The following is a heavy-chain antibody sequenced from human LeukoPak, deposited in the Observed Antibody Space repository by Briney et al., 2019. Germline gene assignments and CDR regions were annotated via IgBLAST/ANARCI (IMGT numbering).Heavy chain of an antibody. CDR2: ITGSDGST. D-gene: IGHD6-19*01. V-gene: IGHV3-23*01. Sequence: GGSLRLSCAASGFAFSSYAMTWVRQAPGKGLEWVSSITGSDGSTYYADSVKGRFTISRDNSKSTVYLEMNSLKAEDTAVYYCAKGGSSGDYWGQGTLVTVSS. CDR3: AKGGSSGDY. J-gene: IGHJ4*02. CDR1: GFAFSSYA.